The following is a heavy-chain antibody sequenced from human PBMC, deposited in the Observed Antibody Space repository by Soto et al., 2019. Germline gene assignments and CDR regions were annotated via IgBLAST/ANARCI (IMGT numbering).Heavy chain of an antibody. CDR3: ASSIHGSGSYYYYYYMDV. V-gene: IGHV4-59*01. CDR1: GGSISSYY. D-gene: IGHD3-10*01. Sequence: PSETLSLTCTVSGGSISSYYWSWIRQPPGKGLEWIGYIYYSGSTNYNPSLKSRVTISVDTSKNQFSLKLSSVTAADTAVYYCASSIHGSGSYYYYYYMDVWGKGTTVTVSS. J-gene: IGHJ6*03. CDR2: IYYSGST.